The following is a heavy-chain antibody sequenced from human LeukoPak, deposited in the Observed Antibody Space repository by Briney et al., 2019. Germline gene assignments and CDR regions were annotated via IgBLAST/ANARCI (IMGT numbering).Heavy chain of an antibody. J-gene: IGHJ3*02. D-gene: IGHD3-3*01. V-gene: IGHV3-23*01. CDR3: AKDELTYYDFWSGYIDAFDI. Sequence: GGSLRLSCAPSGFTFSSDAMSWVRQAPGEGLEWGSAISGSGGGTYYADSVKGRFTISRDNSKNTPYLQMNSLRAEDTAVYYCAKDELTYYDFWSGYIDAFDIWGQGTMVTVSS. CDR2: ISGSGGGT. CDR1: GFTFSSDA.